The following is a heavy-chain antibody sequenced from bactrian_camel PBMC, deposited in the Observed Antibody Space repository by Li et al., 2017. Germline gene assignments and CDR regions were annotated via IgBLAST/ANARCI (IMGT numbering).Heavy chain of an antibody. CDR2: IDPDGGR. D-gene: IGHD1*01. CDR3: AADIGLGRWLDSQSYNY. V-gene: IGHV3S26*01. Sequence: HVQLVESGGGSVQTGGSLKLSCTGAGYTFNRYCMAWFRQAPGKEREGVASIDPDGGRSYADFVKGRFTISKDDTKNILYLQMDSLTPEDTAMYFCAADIGLGRWLDSQSYNYWGQGTQVTVS. J-gene: IGHJ4*01. CDR1: GYTFNRYC.